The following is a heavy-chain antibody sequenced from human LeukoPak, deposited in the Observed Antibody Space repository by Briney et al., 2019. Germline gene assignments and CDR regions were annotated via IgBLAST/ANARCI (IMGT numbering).Heavy chain of an antibody. J-gene: IGHJ4*02. Sequence: GGSLILSCAASGFTFSSYWMSWVRQAPGKGLEWVANIKQDGSEKYYVDSVKGRFTISRDNAKNSLYLQMNSLRAEDTAVYYCARGAYYYGSGSYYLDYWGQGTLVTVSS. CDR3: ARGAYYYGSGSYYLDY. CDR1: GFTFSSYW. CDR2: IKQDGSEK. V-gene: IGHV3-7*03. D-gene: IGHD3-10*01.